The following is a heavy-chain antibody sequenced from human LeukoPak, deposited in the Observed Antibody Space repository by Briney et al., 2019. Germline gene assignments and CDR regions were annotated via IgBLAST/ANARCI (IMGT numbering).Heavy chain of an antibody. D-gene: IGHD6-6*01. V-gene: IGHV3-21*01. CDR2: ISSSSTHI. CDR1: GFTLSSYS. J-gene: IGHJ4*02. Sequence: PGGSLRLSCAASGFTLSSYSMNWVRQAPGKGLEWVSYISSSSTHIYYADSVKGRFTISRDNPTNSLYLQMNSLRAEDTAIYYCARSEHSSSSFDYWGQGTLVTVSS. CDR3: ARSEHSSSSFDY.